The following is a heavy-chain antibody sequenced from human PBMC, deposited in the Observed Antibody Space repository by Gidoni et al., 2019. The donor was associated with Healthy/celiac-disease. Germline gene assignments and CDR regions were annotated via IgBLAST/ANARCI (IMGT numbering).Heavy chain of an antibody. Sequence: QVQLVQSGAEVKKPGSSVKVSCKASGGTFSSYAISWVRQAPGQGLEWMGGIIPIFGTANYAQKFQGRVTITADESTSTAYMELSSLRSEDTAVYYCARDTGRTGFYYYYGMDVWGQGTTVTVSS. CDR3: ARDTGRTGFYYYYGMDV. V-gene: IGHV1-69*01. CDR2: IIPIFGTA. CDR1: GGTFSSYA. D-gene: IGHD4-17*01. J-gene: IGHJ6*02.